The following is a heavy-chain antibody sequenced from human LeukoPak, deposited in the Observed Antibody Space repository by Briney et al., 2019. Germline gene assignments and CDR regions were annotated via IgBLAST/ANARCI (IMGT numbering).Heavy chain of an antibody. CDR3: AKGPDYGDYGDY. Sequence: GGSLRLSCAASGCTFSSYAMIWVRQATGKGLVWVSAISGSGGSTYYADSVKGRFTISRDNSKNTLYLQMNSLRAEDTAVYYCAKGPDYGDYGDYWGQGTLVTVSS. D-gene: IGHD4-17*01. J-gene: IGHJ4*02. CDR2: ISGSGGST. CDR1: GCTFSSYA. V-gene: IGHV3-23*01.